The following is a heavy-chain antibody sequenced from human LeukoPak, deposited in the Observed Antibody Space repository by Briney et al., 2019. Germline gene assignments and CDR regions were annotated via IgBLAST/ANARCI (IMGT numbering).Heavy chain of an antibody. CDR2: ISAYNGNT. CDR3: ARGYYGSGSYYWGGYYYYGMDV. J-gene: IGHJ6*02. D-gene: IGHD3-10*01. CDR1: GYTFTSYG. Sequence: ASVKVSCKASGYTFTSYGISWMRQAPGQGLEWMGWISAYNGNTNYAQKLQGRVTMTTDTSTSTVYMELRSLRSDDTAVYYCARGYYGSGSYYWGGYYYYGMDVWGQGTTVTVSS. V-gene: IGHV1-18*01.